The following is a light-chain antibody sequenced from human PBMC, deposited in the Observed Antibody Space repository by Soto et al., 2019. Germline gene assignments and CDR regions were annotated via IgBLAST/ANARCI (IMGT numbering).Light chain of an antibody. J-gene: IGLJ2*01. CDR1: SSNIGSNT. V-gene: IGLV1-44*01. Sequence: QSVLTQPPSASGTPGQWVSISCSGSSSNIGSNTVNWYQQFPGTAPKLLIYTNNQRPSGVPDRFSGSKSGTSASLAISGLRSVDEADYYCATWDDSLNAVVFGGGTKLTVL. CDR2: TNN. CDR3: ATWDDSLNAVV.